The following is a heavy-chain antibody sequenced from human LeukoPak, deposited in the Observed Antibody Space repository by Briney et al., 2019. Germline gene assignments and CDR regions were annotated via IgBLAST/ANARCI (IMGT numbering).Heavy chain of an antibody. CDR2: INPNSGGT. CDR1: GCTFTGYY. V-gene: IGHV1-2*02. D-gene: IGHD3-16*01. CDR3: ARDFFMITFGGVINDAFDI. J-gene: IGHJ3*02. Sequence: ASVKVSCKASGCTFTGYYMHWVRQAHGQGLEWMGWINPNSGGTNYAQKFQGRVTMTRDTSISTAYMELSRLRSDDTAVYYCARDFFMITFGGVINDAFDIWGQGTMVTVSS.